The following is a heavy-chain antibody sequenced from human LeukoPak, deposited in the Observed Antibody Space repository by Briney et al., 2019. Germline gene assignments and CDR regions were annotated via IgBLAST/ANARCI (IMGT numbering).Heavy chain of an antibody. D-gene: IGHD3-3*01. CDR1: GFTFSSYA. V-gene: IGHV3-30-3*01. Sequence: GGSLRLSCAASGFTFSSYAMHWVRQAPGKGLEWVAVISYDGSNKYYADSVKGRFTISRDDSKNTLYLQMNSLRAEDTAVYYCAKWMYYDFWSGYPEYYYYGMDVWGQGTTVTVSS. J-gene: IGHJ6*02. CDR2: ISYDGSNK. CDR3: AKWMYYDFWSGYPEYYYYGMDV.